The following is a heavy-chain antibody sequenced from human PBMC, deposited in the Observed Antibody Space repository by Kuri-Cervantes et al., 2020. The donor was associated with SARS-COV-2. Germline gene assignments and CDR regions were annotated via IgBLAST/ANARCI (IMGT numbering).Heavy chain of an antibody. J-gene: IGHJ6*01. CDR2: MYSSGTT. CDR3: ARSQHSTSRFYYYSLDL. D-gene: IGHD6-6*01. Sequence: SETLSLTCSVSGGSISSGDYYWSWIRHPAGKGLEWIGRMYSSGTTNYNPSLKSRVTISVDTSKTQFSLKLSSVTAADTAAYYCARSQHSTSRFYYYSLDLWGQGNTVTVSS. V-gene: IGHV4-61*02. CDR1: GGSISSGDYY.